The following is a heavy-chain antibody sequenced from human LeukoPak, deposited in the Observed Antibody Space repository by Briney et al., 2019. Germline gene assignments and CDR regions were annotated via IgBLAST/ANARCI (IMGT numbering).Heavy chain of an antibody. CDR3: ASPEGILTGYQQGYYYGMDV. CDR2: ISSSGSTI. D-gene: IGHD3-9*01. CDR1: GFTFSDYY. V-gene: IGHV3-11*01. J-gene: IGHJ6*02. Sequence: GGSLRLSCAASGFTFSDYYMSWIRQAPGKGLEWVSYISSSGSTIYYADSVKGRFTISRDNAKNSLYLQMNNLRAEDTAVYYCASPEGILTGYQQGYYYGMDVWGQGTTVTVSS.